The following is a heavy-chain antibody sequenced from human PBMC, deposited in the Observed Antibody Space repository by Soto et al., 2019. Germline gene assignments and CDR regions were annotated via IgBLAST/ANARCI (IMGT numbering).Heavy chain of an antibody. CDR1: GYTFSSYG. CDR3: AREPYDYGDRRHVEMMDV. CDR2: ISAYNGNT. J-gene: IGHJ6*04. Sequence: SVKFSCKAAGYTFSSYGSSWVRQAPGQGLEWMGWISAYNGNTNYAQKLQGRVTMTTDTSTSTAYMELRSLRSDDTAVYYCAREPYDYGDRRHVEMMDVWGKGTTVTVSS. V-gene: IGHV1-18*01. D-gene: IGHD4-17*01.